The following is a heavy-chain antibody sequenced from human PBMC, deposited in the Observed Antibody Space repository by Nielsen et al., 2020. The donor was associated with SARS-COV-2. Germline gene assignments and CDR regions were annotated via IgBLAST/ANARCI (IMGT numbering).Heavy chain of an antibody. CDR3: ARGLGYSSSWYLY. J-gene: IGHJ4*02. CDR2: INHSGST. D-gene: IGHD6-13*01. V-gene: IGHV4-34*01. Sequence: SETLSLTCAVYGGSFSGYYWSWIRQPLGKGLEWIGEINHSGSTNYNPSLKSRVTISVDTSKNQFSLKLSSVTAADTAVYYCARGLGYSSSWYLYWGQGTLVTVSS. CDR1: GGSFSGYY.